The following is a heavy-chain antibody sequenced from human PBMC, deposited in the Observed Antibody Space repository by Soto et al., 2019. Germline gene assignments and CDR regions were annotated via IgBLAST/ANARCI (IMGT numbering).Heavy chain of an antibody. Sequence: QVQLQESGPGLVKPSQTLSLTCTVSGGSIRSEDYYWSWIRQPPGKGLEWIGYISYSGSTSYKSSLRNRVHMSVVTSKNQVPLTLNSATAADSTVYYCVSVRIVGSTTFASWGQGTLVTASS. V-gene: IGHV4-30-4*01. D-gene: IGHD1-26*01. J-gene: IGHJ4*02. CDR3: VSVRIVGSTTFAS. CDR1: GGSIRSEDYY. CDR2: ISYSGST.